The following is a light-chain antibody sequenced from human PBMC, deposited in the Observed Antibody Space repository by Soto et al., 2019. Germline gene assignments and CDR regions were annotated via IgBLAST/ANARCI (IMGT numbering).Light chain of an antibody. CDR2: GAS. CDR1: QSVSDN. Sequence: EIVMTQSPATLSVSPGERATLSCMASQSVSDNLAWYQQKPGQAPRLLIYGASTRATGIPARFSGSGSGTEFTLTITSLQYEDYAVYYCQQYNNWPLTFGGGTKVDIK. CDR3: QQYNNWPLT. J-gene: IGKJ4*01. V-gene: IGKV3D-15*01.